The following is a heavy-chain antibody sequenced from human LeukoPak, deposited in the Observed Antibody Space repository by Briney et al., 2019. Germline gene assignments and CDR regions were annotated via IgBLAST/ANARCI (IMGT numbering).Heavy chain of an antibody. CDR1: GGSVSSGSYY. V-gene: IGHV4-61*01. Sequence: SETLSLTCTVSGGSVSSGSYYWSWIRRPPGKGLEWIGYIYYSGSTNYNPSLKSRVTISVDTSKNQFSLKLSSATAADTAVYYCARVGYSSGWYDGGFDYWGQGTLVTVSS. CDR3: ARVGYSSGWYDGGFDY. J-gene: IGHJ4*02. CDR2: IYYSGST. D-gene: IGHD6-19*01.